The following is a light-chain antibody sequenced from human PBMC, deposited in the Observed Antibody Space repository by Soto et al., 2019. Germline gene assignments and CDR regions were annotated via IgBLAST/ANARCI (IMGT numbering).Light chain of an antibody. CDR1: HSVSSY. V-gene: IGKV3-11*01. CDR2: DAS. J-gene: IGKJ1*01. CDR3: QQYGSSPRT. Sequence: ELMLPQSPAPLSLSAGERATLPCRASHSVSSYLAWFQQIPGQAPRLLIYDASNRATGVPARFCGSGSGTDFTLTISRLQPEDFAVYYCQQYGSSPRTFGQGTKGDIK.